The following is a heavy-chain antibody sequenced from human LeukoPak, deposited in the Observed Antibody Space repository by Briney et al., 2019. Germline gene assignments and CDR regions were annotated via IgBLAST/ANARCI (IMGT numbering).Heavy chain of an antibody. V-gene: IGHV4-59*01. CDR1: GVSISTYY. CDR2: IYYSGST. J-gene: IGHJ4*02. D-gene: IGHD2-21*02. Sequence: SETLSLTCTVSGVSISTYYWNWIRQPPGKGLEWIGNIYYSGSTKYNPSLKSRITISVDTSKNQFSLKLSSVTAADTAVYYCARGGGGTAYFDYWGQGTLVTVSS. CDR3: ARGGGGTAYFDY.